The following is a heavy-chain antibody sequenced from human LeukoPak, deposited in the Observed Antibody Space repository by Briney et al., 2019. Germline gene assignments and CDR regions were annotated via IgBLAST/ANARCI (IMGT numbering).Heavy chain of an antibody. J-gene: IGHJ4*02. CDR2: INPNSGST. CDR1: GYTFTGYY. D-gene: IGHD3-22*01. Sequence: ASVKVSCKASGYTFTGYYMHWVRQAPGQGLEWMGWINPNSGSTNYAQKFQGRVTMTRDTSISTAYMELSRLRSDDTAVYYCAREPHYYDSSGSADYWGQGTLVTVSS. CDR3: AREPHYYDSSGSADY. V-gene: IGHV1-2*02.